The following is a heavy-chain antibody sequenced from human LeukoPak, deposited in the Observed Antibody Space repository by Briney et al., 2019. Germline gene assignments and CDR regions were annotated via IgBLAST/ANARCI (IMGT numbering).Heavy chain of an antibody. CDR1: GFTFSTYW. Sequence: GGSLRLSCSASGFTFSTYWMSWVRQAPGKGLEWVAQTKQDGSEKYYVDSVKGRFTTSRDKNSLFLQMNSVRAEDTAVYYCVGWGISGITNHWGQGTLVTVSS. CDR3: VGWGISGITNH. CDR2: TKQDGSEK. D-gene: IGHD1-7*01. J-gene: IGHJ4*02. V-gene: IGHV3-7*01.